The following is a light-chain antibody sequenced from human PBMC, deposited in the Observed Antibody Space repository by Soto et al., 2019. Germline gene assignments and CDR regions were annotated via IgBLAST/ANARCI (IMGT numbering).Light chain of an antibody. Sequence: EIVLTQSPGTLSFSTGEGATLSCRASHSVSSTYLAWYQHKPGQAPRLLIYGASSRATGIPDRFSGSGSGTDFTLTISRLEPEDFAVYYCQQYGVSPRTFGQGTNV. CDR3: QQYGVSPRT. V-gene: IGKV3-20*01. CDR2: GAS. J-gene: IGKJ1*01. CDR1: HSVSSTY.